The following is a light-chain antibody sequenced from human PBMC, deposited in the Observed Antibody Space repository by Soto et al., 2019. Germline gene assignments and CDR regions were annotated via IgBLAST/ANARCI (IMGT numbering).Light chain of an antibody. CDR2: DVN. J-gene: IGLJ2*01. Sequence: QSALTQPASVSGSPGQSITISFTGTSSDIGAYNFVSWYQQPPGKAPKLMLYDVNIRPSGVSNRFSGSKSGNTASLTISGLQAEDEADFYCTSWTTSTTMIFGGGTKVTVL. CDR3: TSWTTSTTMI. V-gene: IGLV2-14*03. CDR1: SSDIGAYNF.